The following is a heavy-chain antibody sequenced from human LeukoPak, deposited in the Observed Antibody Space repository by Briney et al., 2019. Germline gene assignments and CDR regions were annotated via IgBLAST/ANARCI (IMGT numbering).Heavy chain of an antibody. J-gene: IGHJ4*02. Sequence: ASVKVSCKASGYTFTSYGISWVRQAPGQGLEWMGWISAYNGNTNYAQKLQGRVTMTTDTSTSTVYMELRSLRSDDTAVYYCARGSPPRRNYDSRGYYSYYFDYWGQGTLVTVSS. V-gene: IGHV1-18*01. CDR2: ISAYNGNT. CDR1: GYTFTSYG. CDR3: ARGSPPRRNYDSRGYYSYYFDY. D-gene: IGHD3-22*01.